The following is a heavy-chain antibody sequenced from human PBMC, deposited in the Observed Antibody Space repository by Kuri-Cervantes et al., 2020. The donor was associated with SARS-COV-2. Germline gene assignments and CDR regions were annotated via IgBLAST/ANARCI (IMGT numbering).Heavy chain of an antibody. Sequence: GGSLRLSGAAFGFTFISYAIHCVRQAPGKGLEWVAVTSDDGKKKYYADSVKGRFTISRDNSKNTVYLQMNSLRSEDTAVYYCAREGYYDSSGNYAATGMDVWGKGTTVTVSS. CDR1: GFTFISYA. D-gene: IGHD3-22*01. CDR2: TSDDGKKK. J-gene: IGHJ6*03. CDR3: AREGYYDSSGNYAATGMDV. V-gene: IGHV3-30*04.